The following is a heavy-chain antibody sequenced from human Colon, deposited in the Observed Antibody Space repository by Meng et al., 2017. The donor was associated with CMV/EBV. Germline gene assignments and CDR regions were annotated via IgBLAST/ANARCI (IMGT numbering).Heavy chain of an antibody. CDR2: ITWNSGAI. CDR1: GFTFDDYA. J-gene: IGHJ4*02. V-gene: IGHV3-9*01. D-gene: IGHD3-9*01. CDR3: AKVRPLRFFDWTFDS. Sequence: SLKISCAASGFTFDDYAIHWVRQAPGKGLEWVSGITWNSGAIGYADSVKGRFTISRDNAKNSLYLQMDSLRAEDTALYYCAKVRPLRFFDWTFDSWGQGTLVTVSS.